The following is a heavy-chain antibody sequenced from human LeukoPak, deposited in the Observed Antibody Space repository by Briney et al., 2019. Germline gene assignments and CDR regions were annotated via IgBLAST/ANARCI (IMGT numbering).Heavy chain of an antibody. J-gene: IGHJ4*02. CDR3: AKAVRTIPAKVTFDC. CDR1: GFIFSTYA. V-gene: IGHV3-23*01. CDR2: MSGAGGST. Sequence: PGGSLRLSCAASGFIFSTYAMSWVRQAQGKGLEWVSAMSGAGGSTYYADFVKGRFTISRDNSKNTLYLQMNSLRAEDTAVYYCAKAVRTIPAKVTFDCWGQGTLVTVSS. D-gene: IGHD4-17*01.